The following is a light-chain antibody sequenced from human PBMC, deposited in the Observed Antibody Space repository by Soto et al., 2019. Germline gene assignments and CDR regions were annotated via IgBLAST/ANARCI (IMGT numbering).Light chain of an antibody. Sequence: QSALTQPASVSGSPGQSITISCTGTSSDVGAYIYVSWYQQHPGKASKLVIYEVSNRPSGISNRFSGSKSGNTASLTNSALQAEDDADYYCSSYSSRNTPYVFGTGTKVTVL. CDR3: SSYSSRNTPYV. J-gene: IGLJ1*01. CDR2: EVS. V-gene: IGLV2-14*01. CDR1: SSDVGAYIY.